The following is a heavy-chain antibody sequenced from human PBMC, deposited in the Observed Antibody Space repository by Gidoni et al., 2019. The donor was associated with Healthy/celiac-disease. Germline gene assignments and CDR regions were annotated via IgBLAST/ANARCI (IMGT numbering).Heavy chain of an antibody. D-gene: IGHD1-26*01. CDR1: GGSISSGGYY. CDR2: IYYSGST. CDR3: ARDRGFGWELQLGY. V-gene: IGHV4-31*03. J-gene: IGHJ4*02. Sequence: QVQLQESGPGLVKPSQTLSLTCTVSGGSISSGGYYWSWLRQHPGKGLEWIGYIYYSGSTYYNPSLKSRVTISVDTSKNQFSLKLSSVTAADTAVYYCARDRGFGWELQLGYWGQGTLVTVSS.